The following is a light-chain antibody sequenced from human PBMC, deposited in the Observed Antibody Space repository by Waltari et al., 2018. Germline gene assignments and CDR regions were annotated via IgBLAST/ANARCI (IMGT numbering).Light chain of an antibody. CDR2: DVT. CDR1: SSAVGRYNY. V-gene: IGLV2-14*01. J-gene: IGLJ3*02. Sequence: QSALTQPASVSGSPGQSLTISCTGTSSAVGRYNYVSWYQQHPGKAPKLMIYDVTKRPSGVSNRFSGSKSGNTASLTISGLQAEDEADYYCSSYTSSSTWVFGGGTKLTVL. CDR3: SSYTSSSTWV.